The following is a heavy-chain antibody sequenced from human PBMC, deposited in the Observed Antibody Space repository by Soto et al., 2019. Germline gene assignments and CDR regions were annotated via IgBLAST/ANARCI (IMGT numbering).Heavy chain of an antibody. J-gene: IGHJ5*02. D-gene: IGHD3-22*01. CDR2: IIPIFGTA. Sequence: GASVKVSCKASGGTFSSYAISWVRQAPGQGLEWMGGIIPIFGTANYAQKFQGRVTITADKSTSTAYMELSSLRSEDTAVYYCASPQHYYDSSGYPNWFEPWGQGTLATVSS. V-gene: IGHV1-69*06. CDR3: ASPQHYYDSSGYPNWFEP. CDR1: GGTFSSYA.